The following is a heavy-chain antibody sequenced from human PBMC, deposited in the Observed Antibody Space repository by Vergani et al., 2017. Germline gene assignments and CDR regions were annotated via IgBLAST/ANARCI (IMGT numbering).Heavy chain of an antibody. V-gene: IGHV4-61*02. J-gene: IGHJ3*02. D-gene: IGHD3-10*01. CDR2: IYTSGST. Sequence: QVQLQESGPGLVKPSQTLSLTCTVSGGSISSRSYYWSWIRQPAGKGLEWIGRIYTSGSTNYNPSLKSRVTMSVDTSKNQFSLKLSSVTAADTAVYYCAREEWFGEYDAFDIWGQGTMVTVSS. CDR3: AREEWFGEYDAFDI. CDR1: GGSISSRSYY.